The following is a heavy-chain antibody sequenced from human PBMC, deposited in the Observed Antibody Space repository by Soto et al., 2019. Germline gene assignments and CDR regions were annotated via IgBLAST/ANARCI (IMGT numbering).Heavy chain of an antibody. V-gene: IGHV3-23*01. CDR1: GFTFSSYA. D-gene: IGHD3-22*01. Sequence: EVQLLESGGGLVQPGGSLRLSCAASGFTFSSYAMSWVRQAPGKGLEWVSAISGSGGSTYYADSVKGRFTISRDNSKNTLYQQMTSLSAEDTSVYYCPFPPRRSGYYYVFAYCGQGTLVTFSS. CDR2: ISGSGGST. J-gene: IGHJ4*02. CDR3: PFPPRRSGYYYVFAY.